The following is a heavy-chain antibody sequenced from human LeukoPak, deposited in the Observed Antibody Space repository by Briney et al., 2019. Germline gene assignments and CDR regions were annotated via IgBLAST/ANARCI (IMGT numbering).Heavy chain of an antibody. Sequence: SQTLSLTCAISGDTFSSNSAAWNWSRQSPWIGLEWLGRTYYRSKWYNDYAVSVKSRITINPDKSKNQFYLQMNSVTTEDTAVYYCAREESSGWDSFLYGMDVWGQGTTVTVSS. D-gene: IGHD6-19*01. CDR3: AREESSGWDSFLYGMDV. CDR1: GDTFSSNSAA. CDR2: TYYRSKWYN. V-gene: IGHV6-1*01. J-gene: IGHJ6*02.